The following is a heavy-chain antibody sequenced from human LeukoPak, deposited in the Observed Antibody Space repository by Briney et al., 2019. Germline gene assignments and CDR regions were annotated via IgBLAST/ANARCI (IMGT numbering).Heavy chain of an antibody. CDR2: IKEDGSAK. V-gene: IGHV3-7*04. Sequence: GGSLRLSCAASGFTFSTYWMTWVRQAPGKGPEWVANIKEDGSAKYYVDSVKGRFTISRDNAKKSLYLQMNSLRAEDTAVYYCARDSPGYLAYDSWGQGTLVTVSS. D-gene: IGHD1-1*01. CDR3: ARDSPGYLAYDS. J-gene: IGHJ4*02. CDR1: GFTFSTYW.